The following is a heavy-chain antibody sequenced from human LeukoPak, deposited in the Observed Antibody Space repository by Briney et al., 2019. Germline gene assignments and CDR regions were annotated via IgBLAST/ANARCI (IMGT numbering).Heavy chain of an antibody. CDR3: APQGDDYVWGSYRPNNWFDP. D-gene: IGHD3-16*02. Sequence: GGSPRLSCAASGFTFSSYSMNWVRQAPGKGLEWVSSISSSSYIYYADSVKGRFTISRDNAKNSLYLQMNSLRAEDTAVYYCAPQGDDYVWGSYRPNNWFDPWGQGTLVTVSS. CDR1: GFTFSSYS. CDR2: ISSSSYI. J-gene: IGHJ5*02. V-gene: IGHV3-21*01.